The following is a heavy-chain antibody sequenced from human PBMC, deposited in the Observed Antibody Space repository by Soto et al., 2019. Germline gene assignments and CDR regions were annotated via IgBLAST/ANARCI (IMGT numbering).Heavy chain of an antibody. CDR1: GFTFSSYG. D-gene: IGHD6-13*01. J-gene: IGHJ4*02. V-gene: IGHV3-30*18. Sequence: GGSLRLSCAASGFTFSSYGMHWVRQAPGKGLEWVAVISYDGSNKYYADSVKGRFTISRDNSKNTLYLQMNSLRAEDTAVYYCANPRRGLAALDYWGQGTRGTVS. CDR3: ANPRRGLAALDY. CDR2: ISYDGSNK.